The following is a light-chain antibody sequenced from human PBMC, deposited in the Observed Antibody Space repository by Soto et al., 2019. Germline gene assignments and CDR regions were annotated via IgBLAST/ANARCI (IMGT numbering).Light chain of an antibody. V-gene: IGLV2-14*03. CDR3: SSYSTSSSLV. CDR2: DVS. J-gene: IGLJ2*01. CDR1: SADIGAFNY. Sequence: QSALTQPASVSGSPGQSITISCAGISADIGAFNYVSWYQHHPGKVPQLLIYDVSNRPSGVSARFSASKSVNTASLTISGLQTDDEAEYYCSSYSTSSSLVFGGGTKLTVL.